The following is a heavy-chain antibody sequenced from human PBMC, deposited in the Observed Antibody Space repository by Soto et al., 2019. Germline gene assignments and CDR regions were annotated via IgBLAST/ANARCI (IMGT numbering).Heavy chain of an antibody. CDR2: IWYDGSNK. V-gene: IGHV3-33*01. CDR1: GFTFSSYG. D-gene: IGHD3-9*01. CDR3: ARGYDILTGYYTPGY. J-gene: IGHJ4*02. Sequence: PGGSLRLSCASSGFTFSSYGMHLVRQAPGKGLEWVAVIWYDGSNKYYADSVKGRFTISRDNSKNTLYLQMNSLRAEDTAVYYCARGYDILTGYYTPGYWGQGTLVTVSS.